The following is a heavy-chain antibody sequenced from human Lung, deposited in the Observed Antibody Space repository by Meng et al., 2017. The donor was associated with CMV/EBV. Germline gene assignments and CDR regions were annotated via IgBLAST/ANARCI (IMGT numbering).Heavy chain of an antibody. CDR2: ISAYNDNT. D-gene: IGHD1-14*01. J-gene: IGHJ5*02. Sequence: QVQLVQSGAEVKKPGSSVKVACKTSGGSFSTYTFSWVRQAPGQGLEWMGWISAYNDNTNYAQKLQGRVTMTTDTSTSTAYMELRSLRSDDTAVYYCARDLPGGTKGTWLDLWGQGTLVTVSS. CDR1: GGSFSTYT. V-gene: IGHV1-18*01. CDR3: ARDLPGGTKGTWLDL.